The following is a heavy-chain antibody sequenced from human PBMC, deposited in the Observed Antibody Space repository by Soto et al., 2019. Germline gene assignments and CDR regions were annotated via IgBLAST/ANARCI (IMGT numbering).Heavy chain of an antibody. CDR3: AKESLYDFWSGPRQNYGMDV. CDR2: ISGSGGST. Sequence: GGSLRLSCAASGFTFSSYAMSWVRQAPGKGLEWVSAISGSGGSTYYADSVKGRFTISRDNSKNTLYLQMNSLRAEDTAVYYCAKESLYDFWSGPRQNYGMDVWGQGTTVTVSS. CDR1: GFTFSSYA. J-gene: IGHJ6*02. V-gene: IGHV3-23*01. D-gene: IGHD3-3*01.